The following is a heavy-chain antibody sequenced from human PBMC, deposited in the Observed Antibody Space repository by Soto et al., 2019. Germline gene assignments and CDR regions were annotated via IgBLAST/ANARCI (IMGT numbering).Heavy chain of an antibody. Sequence: QVQLVESGGGVVQPGRSLRLSCAASGFTFSSYGMHWVRQAPGKGLEWVAVISYDGSNKYYADSVKGRFTISRDNSKNTLYLQMNSLTAEDTAVYYCAKDRTTALLFSPYLDYWCQVTLVTVSS. CDR3: AKDRTTALLFSPYLDY. V-gene: IGHV3-30*18. D-gene: IGHD2-21*01. J-gene: IGHJ4*02. CDR2: ISYDGSNK. CDR1: GFTFSSYG.